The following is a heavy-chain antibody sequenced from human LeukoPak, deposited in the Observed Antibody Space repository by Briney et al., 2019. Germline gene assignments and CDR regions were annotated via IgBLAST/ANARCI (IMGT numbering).Heavy chain of an antibody. D-gene: IGHD2-8*02. V-gene: IGHV3-7*01. CDR1: GFTFSSYW. CDR2: INKDGSEK. Sequence: GGSLRPSCAASGFTFSSYWMSWVRQTPGKGLEWVANINKDGSEKYYMDSVRGRFTISRDNAKNSLSLQMNSLRVEDTAVYYCARELVVGPAEYFQNWGQGTLVTVSS. CDR3: ARELVVGPAEYFQN. J-gene: IGHJ1*01.